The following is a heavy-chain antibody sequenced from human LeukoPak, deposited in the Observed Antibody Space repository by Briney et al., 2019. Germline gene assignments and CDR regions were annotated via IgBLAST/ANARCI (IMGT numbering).Heavy chain of an antibody. V-gene: IGHV3-23*01. CDR3: AKGSKAVLFTRDHYMDV. CDR1: GFTFSSYA. J-gene: IGHJ6*03. Sequence: TGGSLRLSCAASGFTFSSYAMSWVRQAPGKGLEWVSAISGSGGSTYYADSVRGRFTISRDNSKNTLYLHMNSLRAEDTAVYFCAKGSKAVLFTRDHYMDVWGKGTTVTISS. CDR2: ISGSGGST. D-gene: IGHD6-19*01.